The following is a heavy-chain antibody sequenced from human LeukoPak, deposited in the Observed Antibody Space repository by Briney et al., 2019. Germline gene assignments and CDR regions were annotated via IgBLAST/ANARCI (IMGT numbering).Heavy chain of an antibody. V-gene: IGHV3-23*01. Sequence: GGSLRLSCAASGFTFTTYAMSWVRQAPGKGLEWVSSINDGGVATYYADSVKGRFTISRYNSKNTLYLQMNSLRAEVTAMYYCANERWLVPNFFGPWGHGTLVTVSS. D-gene: IGHD6-19*01. CDR2: INDGGVAT. CDR3: ANERWLVPNFFGP. J-gene: IGHJ5*02. CDR1: GFTFTTYA.